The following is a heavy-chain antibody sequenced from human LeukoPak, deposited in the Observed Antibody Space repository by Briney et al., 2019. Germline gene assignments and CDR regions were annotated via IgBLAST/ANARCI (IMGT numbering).Heavy chain of an antibody. V-gene: IGHV3-30*02. CDR3: AKATYYYDSSGYSGIFDY. J-gene: IGHJ4*02. Sequence: GGSLRLSCAASGFTFSSYGMHWVRQAPGKGLEWVAFIRYDGSNKYYADSVKGRFTISRDNSKNTLYLQMNSLSAEDTAVYYCAKATYYYDSSGYSGIFDYWGQGTLVTISS. CDR1: GFTFSSYG. D-gene: IGHD3-22*01. CDR2: IRYDGSNK.